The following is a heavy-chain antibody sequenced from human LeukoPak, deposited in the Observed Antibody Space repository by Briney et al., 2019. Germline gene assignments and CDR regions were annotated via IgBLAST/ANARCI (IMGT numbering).Heavy chain of an antibody. J-gene: IGHJ3*02. D-gene: IGHD3-22*01. CDR2: ICTSGST. CDR3: ARDPPYDSSAFDI. Sequence: SQTLSLTCTVSGGSISSGSDYWSWIRQPAGKGLELIGRICTSGSTNYKPSLESLVTISVDTSKNQFSLKLSSVTAADTAVYYCARDPPYDSSAFDIWGQGTMVTVSS. V-gene: IGHV4-61*02. CDR1: GGSISSGSDY.